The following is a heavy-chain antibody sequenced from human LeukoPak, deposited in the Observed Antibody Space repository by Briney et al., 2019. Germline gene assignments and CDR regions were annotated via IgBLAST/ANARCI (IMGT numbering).Heavy chain of an antibody. J-gene: IGHJ5*02. Sequence: GGSLRLSCAASGFTFSSYGMHWVRQAPGKGLEWVAVIWYDGSNKFYADSAKGRFTISRDNSKNTLYLQMNSLRAEDTAVYYCAREGTAGTNLNWFDPWGQGTLVTVSS. CDR1: GFTFSSYG. V-gene: IGHV3-33*01. D-gene: IGHD1-1*01. CDR3: AREGTAGTNLNWFDP. CDR2: IWYDGSNK.